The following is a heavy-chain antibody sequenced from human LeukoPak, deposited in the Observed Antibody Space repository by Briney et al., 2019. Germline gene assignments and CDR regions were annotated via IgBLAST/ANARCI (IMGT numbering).Heavy chain of an antibody. J-gene: IGHJ4*02. CDR3: TTIRYSGYEHDY. D-gene: IGHD5-12*01. Sequence: GGSLRLSCAASGFTFSSYAMSWVRQAPGKGLEWVSAISGSGGSTYYADSVKGRFTISRDNSKNTLYLQMNSLKTEDTAVYYCTTIRYSGYEHDYWGQGTLVTVSS. CDR2: ISGSGGST. CDR1: GFTFSSYA. V-gene: IGHV3-23*01.